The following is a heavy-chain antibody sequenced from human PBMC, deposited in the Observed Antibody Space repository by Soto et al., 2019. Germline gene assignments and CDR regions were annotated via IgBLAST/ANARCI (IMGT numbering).Heavy chain of an antibody. D-gene: IGHD3-9*01. Sequence: PGGSLRLSCAASGFTFSGYSVNWVRQAPGKGLEWVSYISSGSKTIYYADSVKGRFTVSRDNAKNSQYLQMNSLRDEDTAVYYCAREDILGVRSFDYWGQGTVVTVYS. CDR2: ISSGSKTI. V-gene: IGHV3-48*02. J-gene: IGHJ4*02. CDR3: AREDILGVRSFDY. CDR1: GFTFSGYS.